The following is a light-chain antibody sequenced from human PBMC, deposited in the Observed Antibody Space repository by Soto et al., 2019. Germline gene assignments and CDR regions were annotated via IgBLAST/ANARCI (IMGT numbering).Light chain of an antibody. CDR1: SSDVGGYNY. Sequence: QSALTQPASVSGSPGQSITISCTGTSSDVGGYNYVSWYQQHPGEAPKLIIYDDSDRPSGVSNRFSASKSGNTASLTISGLQPEDEADYYCCSYTSSSTPWVFGTGTKVTVL. CDR3: CSYTSSSTPWV. V-gene: IGLV2-14*03. J-gene: IGLJ1*01. CDR2: DDS.